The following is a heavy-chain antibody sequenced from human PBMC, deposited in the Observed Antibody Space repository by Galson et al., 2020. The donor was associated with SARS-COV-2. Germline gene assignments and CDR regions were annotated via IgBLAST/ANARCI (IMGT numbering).Heavy chain of an antibody. J-gene: IGHJ3*02. V-gene: IGHV4-4*02. Sequence: SETLSLTCAVSGDSVSSNHWWSWVRQPPGKGLEWIGEIFHSGTTNYNPSLKSRVTISLDRSKNHISLNVRSVTAADTAVYYCARHYETRGYGAFDIWGQGTMVTVSS. CDR3: ARHYETRGYGAFDI. D-gene: IGHD3-22*01. CDR2: IFHSGTT. CDR1: GDSVSSNHW.